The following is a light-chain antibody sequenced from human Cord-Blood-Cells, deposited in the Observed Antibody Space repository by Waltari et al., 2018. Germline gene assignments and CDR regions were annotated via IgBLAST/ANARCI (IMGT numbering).Light chain of an antibody. CDR3: QQYDNPFT. V-gene: IGKV1-33*01. CDR1: QDISNY. J-gene: IGKJ3*01. CDR2: DAS. Sequence: DIQMTQSPSSLSASVGDRVTITCQASQDISNYLNWYQQKPGKGPKLLIYDASNLETGVPSRFSGSGSGTDFTFTISILQPEDIATYYCQQYDNPFTFGPGTKVDIK.